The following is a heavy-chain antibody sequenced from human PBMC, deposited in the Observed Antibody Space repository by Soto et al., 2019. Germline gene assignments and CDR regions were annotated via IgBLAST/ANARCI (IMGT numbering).Heavy chain of an antibody. CDR2: ISGSGGST. D-gene: IGHD3-22*01. V-gene: IGHV3-23*01. CDR3: ANGGWGVVISPYGMDV. CDR1: GFTFSSYA. Sequence: GGSLRLSCAASGFTFSSYAMSWVRQAPGKGLEWVSAISGSGGSTYYADSVKGRFTISRDNSKNTLYLQMNSLRAEDTAGYYCANGGWGVVISPYGMDVWGQGTTVTVS. J-gene: IGHJ6*02.